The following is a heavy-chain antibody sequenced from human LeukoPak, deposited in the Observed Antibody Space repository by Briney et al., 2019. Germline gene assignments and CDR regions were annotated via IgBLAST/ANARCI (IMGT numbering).Heavy chain of an antibody. CDR3: ARDRELGY. CDR1: GGSLYNYY. V-gene: IGHV4-59*01. Sequence: SETLSLTCTVSGGSLYNYYWSWVRQPPGKGLEWIGWSYHRGSTSYNPSLKSRVAISVDTSKNQFSLKLSFVTAADTAVYYCARDRELGYWGQGTLVTVSS. J-gene: IGHJ4*02. CDR2: SYHRGST. D-gene: IGHD1-1*01.